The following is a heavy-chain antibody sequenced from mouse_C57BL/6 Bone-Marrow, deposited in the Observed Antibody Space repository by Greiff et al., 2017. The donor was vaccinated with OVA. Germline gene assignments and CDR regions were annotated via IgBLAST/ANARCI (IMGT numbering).Heavy chain of an antibody. CDR3: AREEIYYGNYGSFDY. CDR1: GYTFTSYW. V-gene: IGHV1-53*01. D-gene: IGHD2-1*01. CDR2: INPSNGGT. J-gene: IGHJ2*01. Sequence: VQLKQPGTELVKPGASVKLSCKASGYTFTSYWMHWVKQRPGQGLEWIGNINPSNGGTNYNEKFKSKATLTVDKSSSTAYMQLSSLTSEDSAVYYCAREEIYYGNYGSFDYWGQGTTLTVSS.